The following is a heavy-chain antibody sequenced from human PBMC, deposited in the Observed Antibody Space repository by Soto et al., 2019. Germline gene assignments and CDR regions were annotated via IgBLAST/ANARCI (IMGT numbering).Heavy chain of an antibody. Sequence: EVQLVETGGGLIQPGGSLRLSCAASGFTVSSNYISWVRQAPGKGLEWVSVIYSVGNTYYADSVKGRFTISRDNSKNPLYLQMNSLRAEDTAVYYCARDLALGGMDVWGQGTTVTVSS. CDR2: IYSVGNT. V-gene: IGHV3-53*02. CDR3: ARDLALGGMDV. CDR1: GFTVSSNY. J-gene: IGHJ6*02. D-gene: IGHD3-16*02.